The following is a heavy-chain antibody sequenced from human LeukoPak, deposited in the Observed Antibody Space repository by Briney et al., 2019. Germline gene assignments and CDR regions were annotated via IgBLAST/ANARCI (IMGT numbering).Heavy chain of an antibody. J-gene: IGHJ4*02. D-gene: IGHD1-26*01. CDR1: GFTFSSSA. CDR3: AKDQRWESPHYLDS. V-gene: IGHV3-23*01. CDR2: ISASGGST. Sequence: PGGSLRLSCAASGFTFSSSAMSWVRQVPGKGLEWVSGISASGGSTSYADSVRGRFTISRDNSKNTLYVQMNSLRDEDTAVYYSAKDQRWESPHYLDSWGQGTPVTVSS.